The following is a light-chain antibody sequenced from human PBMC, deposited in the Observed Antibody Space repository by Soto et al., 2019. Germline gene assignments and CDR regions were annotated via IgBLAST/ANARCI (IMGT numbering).Light chain of an antibody. Sequence: QSALTQPASVSGSPGQSITISCTGTSSDVGSYKLVSWYQQHPGKAPKLMIYDGSELPSGVSNRFSGSKSGNTASLTISGLQAEDEADYYCCSYAASSTSVVVGGGTKRTVL. J-gene: IGLJ2*01. V-gene: IGLV2-23*01. CDR1: SSDVGSYKL. CDR3: CSYAASSTSVV. CDR2: DGS.